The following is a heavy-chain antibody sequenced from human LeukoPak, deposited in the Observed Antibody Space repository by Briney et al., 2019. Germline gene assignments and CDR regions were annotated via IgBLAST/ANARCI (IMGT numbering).Heavy chain of an antibody. CDR2: ISWNSGSI. Sequence: GGSLRLSCAASGFTFDDYAMHWVRQAPGKGLEWVSGISWNSGSIGYADSVKGRFTISRDNAKNSLYLQMNSLRAEDTALYYCAKDWAIVRGVESAFDIWGQGTMVTVSS. J-gene: IGHJ3*02. V-gene: IGHV3-9*01. D-gene: IGHD3-10*01. CDR3: AKDWAIVRGVESAFDI. CDR1: GFTFDDYA.